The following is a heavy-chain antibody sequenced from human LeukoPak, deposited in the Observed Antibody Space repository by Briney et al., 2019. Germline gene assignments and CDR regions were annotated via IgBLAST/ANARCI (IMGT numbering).Heavy chain of an antibody. Sequence: GRSLRLSCAASGFTFDDYAMHWVRQAPGKGLEWVSGISWNSGSIGYADSVKGRFTISRDNAKNSLYLQMNSLESEDTAVYYCTKEHVWESYRPRTAFEVWGQGTVVTVSS. V-gene: IGHV3-9*01. CDR2: ISWNSGSI. CDR1: GFTFDDYA. CDR3: TKEHVWESYRPRTAFEV. D-gene: IGHD3-16*02. J-gene: IGHJ3*01.